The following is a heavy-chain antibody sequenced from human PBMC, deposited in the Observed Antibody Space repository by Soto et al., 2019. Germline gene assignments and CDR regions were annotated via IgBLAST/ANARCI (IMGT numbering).Heavy chain of an antibody. V-gene: IGHV3-23*01. D-gene: IGHD5-18*01. CDR2: ISGSGDGT. J-gene: IGHJ4*02. Sequence: GGSLRLSCAASGFTFSSFALSWVRQAPGKGLEWVSAISGSGDGTDYADSVKGRFTISRDNSKNTLYLQMNSLRAEGTAVYYCAGPGYSSQDYWGQGALVTVS. CDR3: AGPGYSSQDY. CDR1: GFTFSSFA.